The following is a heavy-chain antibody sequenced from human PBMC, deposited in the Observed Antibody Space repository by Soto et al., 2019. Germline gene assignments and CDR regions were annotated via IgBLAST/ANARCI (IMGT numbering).Heavy chain of an antibody. J-gene: IGHJ4*02. CDR3: ATIVVAGTQNKIVY. Sequence: SETLSLTCTVSGVSISSGGYYWSWIRQHPGKGLEWIGYIYYSGSTYYNPSLKSRVTISIDTSKNQFSLKLSSVTAADTAVYYCATIVVAGTQNKIVYWGQGTLVTVS. D-gene: IGHD6-19*01. V-gene: IGHV4-31*03. CDR2: IYYSGST. CDR1: GVSISSGGYY.